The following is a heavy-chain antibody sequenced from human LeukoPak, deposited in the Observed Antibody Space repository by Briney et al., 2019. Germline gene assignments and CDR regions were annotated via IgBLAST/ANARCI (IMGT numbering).Heavy chain of an antibody. J-gene: IGHJ4*02. CDR3: AKDYSNYDWFEY. CDR1: GFTFSSYA. D-gene: IGHD4-11*01. Sequence: GGSLRLSCAASGFTFSSYAMSWVRQAPGKGLEWVSDISGTGGSIDYADSVKGRFTSSRDNSKNTLYLQMNSLRAEDTAVYYCAKDYSNYDWFEYWGQGTQVTVSS. V-gene: IGHV3-23*01. CDR2: ISGTGGSI.